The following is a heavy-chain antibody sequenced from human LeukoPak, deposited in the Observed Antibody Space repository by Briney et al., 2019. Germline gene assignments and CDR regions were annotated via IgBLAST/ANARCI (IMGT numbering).Heavy chain of an antibody. V-gene: IGHV3-30*02. D-gene: IGHD3-3*01. J-gene: IGHJ3*02. Sequence: PGGSLRLSCAASGFTFSSYGMHWVRQAPGKGLEWVAVIWYDGSNKYYADSVKGRLTISRDKSKNTLYLQMNSLRAEDTAVYYCAKTHSQYYDFWSGPDAFDIWGQGAMVTVSS. CDR2: IWYDGSNK. CDR3: AKTHSQYYDFWSGPDAFDI. CDR1: GFTFSSYG.